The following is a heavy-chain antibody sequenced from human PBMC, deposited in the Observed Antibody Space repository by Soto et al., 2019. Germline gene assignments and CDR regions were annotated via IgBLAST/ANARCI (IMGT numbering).Heavy chain of an antibody. J-gene: IGHJ4*02. V-gene: IGHV4-34*01. D-gene: IGHD3-22*01. CDR1: GGSFSGYY. CDR3: ARVAGYYYDSSGYYYFDY. Sequence: SETLSLTCAVYGGSFSGYYWSWIRQPPGKGLEWIGEINHSGSTNYNPSLKSRVTISVDTSKNQFSLKLSSVTAADTAVYYCARVAGYYYDSSGYYYFDYWGQGTLVTVSS. CDR2: INHSGST.